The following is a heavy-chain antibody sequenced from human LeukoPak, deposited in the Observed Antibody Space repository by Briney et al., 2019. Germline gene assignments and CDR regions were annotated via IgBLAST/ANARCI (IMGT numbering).Heavy chain of an antibody. D-gene: IGHD2-2*01. CDR2: ISYDGSNK. Sequence: PGGSLRLSCAASGFTFSSYGMHWVRQAPGKGLEWVAVISYDGSNKYYADSVKGRFTISRDNSKNTLYLQMGSLRAEDMAVYYCARWSSTSCYDYWGQGTLVTVSS. CDR3: ARWSSTSCYDY. V-gene: IGHV3-30*03. J-gene: IGHJ4*02. CDR1: GFTFSSYG.